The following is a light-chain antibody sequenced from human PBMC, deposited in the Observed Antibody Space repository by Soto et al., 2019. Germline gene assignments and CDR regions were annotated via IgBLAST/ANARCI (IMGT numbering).Light chain of an antibody. CDR1: HSVXSSH. Sequence: VLTQSPCTLSLSPGEGSTLPCLASHSVXSSHLSWDQQKVGQSPRLLTDRAATMETGSPARLSGSGSGTEFPLTISSPQSEDFAVYYCQQRSNGTRTFGQGTKVDI. J-gene: IGKJ1*01. CDR2: RAA. V-gene: IGKV3D-20*02. CDR3: QQRSNGTRT.